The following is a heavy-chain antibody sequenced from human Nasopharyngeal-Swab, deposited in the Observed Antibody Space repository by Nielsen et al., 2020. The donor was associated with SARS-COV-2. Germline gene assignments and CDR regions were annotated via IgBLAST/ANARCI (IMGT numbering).Heavy chain of an antibody. J-gene: IGHJ4*02. V-gene: IGHV1-69*04. CDR1: GGTFSSYA. Sequence: SVKVSCKASGGTFSSYAISWVRQAPGQGLEWMGRIIPILGIANYAQKFQGRVTITADKSTGTAYMELSSLRSEDTAVYYCARDSQPSGDILTGQIHWGQGTLVTVSS. D-gene: IGHD3-9*01. CDR3: ARDSQPSGDILTGQIH. CDR2: IIPILGIA.